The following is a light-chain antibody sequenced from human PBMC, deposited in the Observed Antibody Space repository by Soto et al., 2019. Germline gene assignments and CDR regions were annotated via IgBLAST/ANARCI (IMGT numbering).Light chain of an antibody. V-gene: IGLV1-40*01. Sequence: QSVLTQPPSVSGAPGQRVTISCTGSSSNIGAGYDVQWYQQLPGTAPKLLIYGHSNRPSGVPDRFSGSKSGTSASLAITGLQAEDEADYYCQSYDSSLSAFFGTGTKLTVL. CDR1: SSNIGAGYD. J-gene: IGLJ1*01. CDR3: QSYDSSLSAF. CDR2: GHS.